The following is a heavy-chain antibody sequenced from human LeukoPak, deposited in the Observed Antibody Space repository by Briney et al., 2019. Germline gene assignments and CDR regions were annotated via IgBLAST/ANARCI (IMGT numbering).Heavy chain of an antibody. CDR2: IYWNGGST. CDR3: ARGRYSYGYYYYYYMDV. J-gene: IGHJ6*03. V-gene: IGHV3-20*04. D-gene: IGHD5-18*01. CDR1: GFTFDDYG. Sequence: GGSLRLSCAASGFTFDDYGMSWVRQAPGKGLEWVSGIYWNGGSTGYADSVKGRFTISRDNAKNSLYLQMNSLRAEDTALYYCARGRYSYGYYYYYYMDVWGKGTTVTVSS.